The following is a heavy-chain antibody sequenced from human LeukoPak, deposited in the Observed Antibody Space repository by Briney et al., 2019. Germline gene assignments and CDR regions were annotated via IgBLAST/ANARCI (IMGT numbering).Heavy chain of an antibody. CDR2: IYYSGST. CDR1: GGSISSSSYY. Sequence: PSETLSLTCTVSGGSISSSSYYWGWIRQPPGKGLEWIGSIYYSGSTNYNPSLKSRVTMSVDTSKNQFSLKLSSVTAADTAVYYCARDWGTAAGTGWFDPWGQGTLVTVSS. V-gene: IGHV4-39*07. CDR3: ARDWGTAAGTGWFDP. J-gene: IGHJ5*02. D-gene: IGHD6-13*01.